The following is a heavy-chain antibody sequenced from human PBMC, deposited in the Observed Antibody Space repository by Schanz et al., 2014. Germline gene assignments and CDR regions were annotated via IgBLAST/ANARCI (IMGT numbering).Heavy chain of an antibody. J-gene: IGHJ5*01. D-gene: IGHD4-17*01. CDR1: GLIFSNYV. V-gene: IGHV3-48*01. CDR2: ITGTGTV. CDR3: ARDSNGDDGYRFWFDS. Sequence: EVQLLESGGGLVQPGGSLKLSCAASGLIFSNYVMSWVRQAPGKGLEWISYITGTGTVMYADSVKGRFTISRDNGKNSLSLQMNSLRVEDTAIYYCARDSNGDDGYRFWFDSWGQGILVTVSS.